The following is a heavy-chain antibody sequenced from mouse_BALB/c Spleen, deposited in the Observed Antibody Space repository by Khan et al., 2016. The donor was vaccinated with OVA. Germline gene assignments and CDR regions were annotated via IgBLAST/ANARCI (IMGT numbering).Heavy chain of an antibody. D-gene: IGHD2-14*01. J-gene: IGHJ2*01. CDR1: GYTFTSYV. CDR2: IYPYNDDT. V-gene: IGHV1S136*01. Sequence: VQLQQCGPELVKPGASVKMSCKASGYTFTSYVMHWLRQKPGQGLEWIGYIYPYNDDTEYNEKFKGKATLTSDKSSSTAYMELSSLTSEDSAVYYCAKNYRYDVYFDYWGQGTTLTVSS. CDR3: AKNYRYDVYFDY.